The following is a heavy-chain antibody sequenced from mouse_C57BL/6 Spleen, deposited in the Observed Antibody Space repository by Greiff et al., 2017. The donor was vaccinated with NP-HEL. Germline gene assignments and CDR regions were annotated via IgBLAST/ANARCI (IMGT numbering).Heavy chain of an antibody. CDR2: IYPGDGDT. CDR3: ARYDYDDYFDY. Sequence: VMLVESGPELVKPGASVKISCKASGYAFSSSWMNWVKQRPGKGLEWIGRIYPGDGDTNYNGKFKGKTTLTADKSSSTAYMQHSSLTSEDSAVYFCARYDYDDYFDYWGQGTTLTVSS. D-gene: IGHD2-4*01. J-gene: IGHJ2*01. CDR1: GYAFSSSW. V-gene: IGHV1-82*01.